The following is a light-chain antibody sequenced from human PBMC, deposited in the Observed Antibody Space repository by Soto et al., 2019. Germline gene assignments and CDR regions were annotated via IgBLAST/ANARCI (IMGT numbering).Light chain of an antibody. J-gene: IGKJ1*01. Sequence: EIVLTQSPGTLSLSPGERATLSCRASQSVSSSYLAWYQQKPGQAPRLLIYAASSRATGIPDRFSGSGCGTDFTLTISRMETEDFGVYYSQQDALLSWPSGQGTK. CDR2: AAS. CDR1: QSVSSSY. CDR3: QQDALLSWP. V-gene: IGKV3-20*01.